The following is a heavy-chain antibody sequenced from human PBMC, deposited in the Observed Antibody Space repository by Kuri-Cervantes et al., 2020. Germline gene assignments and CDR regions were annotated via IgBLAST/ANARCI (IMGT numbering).Heavy chain of an antibody. CDR2: INPSGGST. CDR1: GYTFTSYY. V-gene: IGHV1-46*01. CDR3: ARPKATWGGAYYFDY. J-gene: IGHJ4*02. D-gene: IGHD3-16*01. Sequence: ASVKVSCKASGYTFTSYYMHWVRQAPGQGLEWMGIINPSGGSTSYAQKFQGRVTMTRDTSTSTVYMELSSLRSEDTAVYYCARPKATWGGAYYFDYWDQGTLVTVSS.